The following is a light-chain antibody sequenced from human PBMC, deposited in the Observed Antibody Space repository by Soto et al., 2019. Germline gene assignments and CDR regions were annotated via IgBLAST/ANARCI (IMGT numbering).Light chain of an antibody. Sequence: EIVMTQSPATLSVSPGERATLSCRASQSVSSNLAWYQQKPGQAPRLLIYGASTRATGIPARFSGSGSGTEVTLTISRLQSEDFAVYYCQQYNNWPPWTFGQGTKLEIK. J-gene: IGKJ2*02. V-gene: IGKV3-15*01. CDR3: QQYNNWPPWT. CDR1: QSVSSN. CDR2: GAS.